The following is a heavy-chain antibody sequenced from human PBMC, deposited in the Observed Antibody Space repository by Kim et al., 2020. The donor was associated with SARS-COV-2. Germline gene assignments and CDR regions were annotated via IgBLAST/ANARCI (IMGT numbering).Heavy chain of an antibody. CDR1: GGTFSSYA. CDR2: IIPIFGTA. D-gene: IGHD3-22*01. CDR3: ARRDSSGYYAFDY. Sequence: SVNVSCKASGGTFSSYAISWVRQAPGQGLEWMGGIIPIFGTANYAQKFQGRVTITADESTSTAYMELSSLRSEDTAVYYCARRDSSGYYAFDYWGQGTLVTVSS. V-gene: IGHV1-69*13. J-gene: IGHJ4*02.